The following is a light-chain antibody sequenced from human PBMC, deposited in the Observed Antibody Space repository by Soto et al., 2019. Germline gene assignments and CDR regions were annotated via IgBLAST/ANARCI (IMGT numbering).Light chain of an antibody. CDR3: SSYRAANTEV. V-gene: IGLV2-14*01. J-gene: IGLJ1*01. CDR2: EVS. Sequence: QSALAQPASVSGSPGQSITISCTGTSSDIGTFKYVSWYQQHPGKAPKLLIYEVSVRPSGISGRFSGSKSGNTASLTISAPRAEDEADYYCSSYRAANTEVFGTGTKLTVL. CDR1: SSDIGTFKY.